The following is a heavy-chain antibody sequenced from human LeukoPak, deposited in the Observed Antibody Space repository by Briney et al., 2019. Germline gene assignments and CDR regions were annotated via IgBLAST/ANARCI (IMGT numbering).Heavy chain of an antibody. V-gene: IGHV3-33*01. Sequence: VGSLRLSCAASGFTFSSYGMHWVRQAPGKGLEWVAVIWYDGSNKYYADSVKGRFTISRDNSKNTLYLQMNSPRAEDTAVYYCARDRMRAAAGRGLGYWGQGTLVTVSS. CDR1: GFTFSSYG. CDR2: IWYDGSNK. CDR3: ARDRMRAAAGRGLGY. J-gene: IGHJ4*02. D-gene: IGHD6-13*01.